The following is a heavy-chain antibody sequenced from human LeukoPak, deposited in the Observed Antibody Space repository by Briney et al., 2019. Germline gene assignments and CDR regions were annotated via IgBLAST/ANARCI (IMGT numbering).Heavy chain of an antibody. CDR1: GGSISSGSYY. J-gene: IGHJ6*03. Sequence: SETLSLTCTVSGGSISSGSYYWSWIRQPAGKGLEWIGRIYTSGSTNYNPSLKSRVTISVDTSKNQFSLKLSSVTAADTAVYYCARARSGSYPYYYYYYMDVWGKGTTVTISS. V-gene: IGHV4-61*02. D-gene: IGHD1-26*01. CDR3: ARARSGSYPYYYYYYMDV. CDR2: IYTSGST.